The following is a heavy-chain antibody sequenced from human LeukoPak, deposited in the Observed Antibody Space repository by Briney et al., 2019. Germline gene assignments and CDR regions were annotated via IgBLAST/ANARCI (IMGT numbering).Heavy chain of an antibody. Sequence: PGGSLRLSCAASGFTFSSYEMKWVRQAPGKGLEWVAYISSSGTTIYYADSVKGRFTISRDNTKNSLYLQMSSLRAEDTAVYYCARVAYYYDSSGYYHYYFDYWGQGTLVTVSS. J-gene: IGHJ4*02. CDR3: ARVAYYYDSSGYYHYYFDY. CDR2: ISSSGTTI. V-gene: IGHV3-48*03. CDR1: GFTFSSYE. D-gene: IGHD3-22*01.